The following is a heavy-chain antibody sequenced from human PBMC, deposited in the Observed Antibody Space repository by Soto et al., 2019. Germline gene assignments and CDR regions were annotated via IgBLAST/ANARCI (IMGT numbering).Heavy chain of an antibody. D-gene: IGHD6-13*01. V-gene: IGHV3-74*01. CDR1: GFTFSSYW. J-gene: IGHJ4*02. CDR2: INSDESST. CDR3: EREAAAGFDY. Sequence: GGSLRLSCAASGFTFSSYWMHWVRQAPGKGLVWVSRINSDESSTSYADSVKGRFTISRDNAKNTLYVQMKSLRAEDTAVYYCEREAAAGFDYWGQGTLVTVSS.